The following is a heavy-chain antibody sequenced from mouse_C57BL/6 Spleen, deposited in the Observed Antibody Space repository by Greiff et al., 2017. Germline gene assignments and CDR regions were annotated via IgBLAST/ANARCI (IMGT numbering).Heavy chain of an antibody. D-gene: IGHD3-2*02. CDR2: ISSGGSYT. Sequence: DVKLVESGGDLVKPGGSLKLSCAASGFTFSSYGMSWVRQTPDKRLEWVATISSGGSYTYYPDSVKERFTISRDNAKNTLYLQMSSLKSEDTAMYYCARQDSAGFAYWGQGTLVTVSA. V-gene: IGHV5-6*02. CDR1: GFTFSSYG. CDR3: ARQDSAGFAY. J-gene: IGHJ3*01.